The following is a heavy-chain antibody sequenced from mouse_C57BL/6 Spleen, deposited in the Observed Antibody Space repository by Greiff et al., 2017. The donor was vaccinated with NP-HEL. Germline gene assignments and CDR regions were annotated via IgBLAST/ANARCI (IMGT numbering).Heavy chain of an antibody. D-gene: IGHD2-5*01. V-gene: IGHV1-55*01. CDR3: ARPVSNSNYDAWFAY. J-gene: IGHJ3*01. Sequence: QVQLQQSGAELVKPGASVKMSCKASGYTFTSYWITWVKQRPGQGLEWIGDIYPGSGSTNYNEKFKSKATLTVDTSSSTAYMQLSSLTSEDSAVYYCARPVSNSNYDAWFAYWGQGTLVTVSA. CDR1: GYTFTSYW. CDR2: IYPGSGST.